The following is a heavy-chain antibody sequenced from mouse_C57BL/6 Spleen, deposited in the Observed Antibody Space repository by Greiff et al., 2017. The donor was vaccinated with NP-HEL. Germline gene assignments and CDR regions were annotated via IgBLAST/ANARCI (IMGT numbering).Heavy chain of an antibody. CDR3: ARKGLGRLDY. Sequence: VQLQQSGAELVMPGASVKLSCKASGYTFTSYWMHWVKQRPGQGLEWIGEIDPSDSYTNYNQKFKGKSTLTVDKSSSTAYMQLSSLTSEDSAVYYCARKGLGRLDYWGQGTTLTVSS. CDR1: GYTFTSYW. V-gene: IGHV1-69*01. D-gene: IGHD4-1*01. J-gene: IGHJ2*01. CDR2: IDPSDSYT.